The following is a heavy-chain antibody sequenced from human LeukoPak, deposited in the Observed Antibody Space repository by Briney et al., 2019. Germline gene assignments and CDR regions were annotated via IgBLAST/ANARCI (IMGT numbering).Heavy chain of an antibody. CDR2: ISSSGSTI. Sequence: GGSLRLSCAASGFTFGSYEMNWVRQAPGKGLEWISYISSSGSTIQYADSVKGRFTISRDNAKNSLYLQMSSLRAEDTAVYYCASHVSGSYSIYLDCWGQGTLVTVSS. CDR3: ASHVSGSYSIYLDC. D-gene: IGHD3-10*01. J-gene: IGHJ4*02. V-gene: IGHV3-48*03. CDR1: GFTFGSYE.